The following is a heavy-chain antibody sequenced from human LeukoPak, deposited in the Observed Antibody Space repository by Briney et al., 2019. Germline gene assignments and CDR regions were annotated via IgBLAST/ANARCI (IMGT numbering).Heavy chain of an antibody. CDR1: GGSISSSNW. D-gene: IGHD2-2*01. Sequence: SSGTLSLTCAVSGGSISSSNWWSWVRQPPGKGLEWIGEIYHSGSTNYNPSLKSRVTISVDTSKNQFSLKLSSVTAADTAVYYCARAQGYCSSTSCYFYYYYGMDVWGKGTTVTVSS. CDR2: IYHSGST. J-gene: IGHJ6*04. V-gene: IGHV4-4*02. CDR3: ARAQGYCSSTSCYFYYYYGMDV.